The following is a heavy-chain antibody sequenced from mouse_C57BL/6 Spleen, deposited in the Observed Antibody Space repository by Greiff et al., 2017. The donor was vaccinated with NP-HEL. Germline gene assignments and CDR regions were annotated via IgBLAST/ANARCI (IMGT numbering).Heavy chain of an antibody. CDR3: ARIGAQATRAMDY. CDR1: GYTFTSYW. J-gene: IGHJ4*01. Sequence: VQLQQPGAELVMPGASVKLSCKASGYTFTSYWMHWVKQRPGQGLEWIGEIDPSDSYTHYNQKFKGKSTLTVDKSSSTAYMQLSSLTSEDSAVYYCARIGAQATRAMDYWGQGTSVTVSS. D-gene: IGHD3-2*02. CDR2: IDPSDSYT. V-gene: IGHV1-69*01.